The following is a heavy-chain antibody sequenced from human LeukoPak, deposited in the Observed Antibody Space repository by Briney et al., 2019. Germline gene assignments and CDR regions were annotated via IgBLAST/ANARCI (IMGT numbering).Heavy chain of an antibody. J-gene: IGHJ4*02. Sequence: KTSETLSLTCAVYGGSFSGYYWSWIRQPPGKGLEWIGEINHSGSTNYNPSLKSRVTISVDTSKNQFSLQLNSVTPEDTAVYYCAREQFYDSSGFYSSFDYWGQGTLVTVSS. CDR3: AREQFYDSSGFYSSFDY. V-gene: IGHV4-34*01. D-gene: IGHD3-22*01. CDR1: GGSFSGYY. CDR2: INHSGST.